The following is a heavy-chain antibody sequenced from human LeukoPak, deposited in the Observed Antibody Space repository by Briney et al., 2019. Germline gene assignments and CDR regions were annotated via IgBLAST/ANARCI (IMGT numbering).Heavy chain of an antibody. Sequence: ASVKVSCKASGYTFTGYYMHWVRQAPGQGLEWLGWINPNSGGTNYAQKFQGWVTMTRDTSISTAYMELSRLRSDDTAVYYCATGRDYFGSGNNDAFDIWGQGTMVTVSS. V-gene: IGHV1-2*04. D-gene: IGHD3-10*01. CDR1: GYTFTGYY. CDR3: ATGRDYFGSGNNDAFDI. J-gene: IGHJ3*02. CDR2: INPNSGGT.